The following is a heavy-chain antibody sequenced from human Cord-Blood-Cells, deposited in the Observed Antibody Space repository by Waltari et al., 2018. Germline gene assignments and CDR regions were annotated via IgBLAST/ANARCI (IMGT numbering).Heavy chain of an antibody. CDR1: GGTFSSHA. D-gene: IGHD6-6*01. CDR2: IIPIFGTA. V-gene: IGHV1-69*01. CDR3: ARGPLNRYSSSYYYYMDV. Sequence: QVQLVQSGAEVKKPGSAVKGSCTASGGTFSSHAISRVRQDPCKAVEWMGWIIPIFGTANDAQKFQGRVTITADESSSTAYRELSSLISEDTAVYYCARGPLNRYSSSYYYYMDVWCKGTTVTVSS. J-gene: IGHJ6*03.